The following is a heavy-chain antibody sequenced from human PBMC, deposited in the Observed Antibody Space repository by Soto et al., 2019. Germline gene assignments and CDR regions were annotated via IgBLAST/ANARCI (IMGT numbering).Heavy chain of an antibody. J-gene: IGHJ6*03. CDR2: IYYSGST. D-gene: IGHD2-15*01. V-gene: IGHV4-59*01. CDR1: GGSISSYY. CDR3: ARYSHYYYMDV. Sequence: SETLSRTCTVSGGSISSYYWSWIRQPPGKGLEWIGYIYYSGSTNYNPSLKSRVTISVDTSKNQFSLKLSSVTAADTAVHYCARYSHYYYMDVWGKGTTVTVSS.